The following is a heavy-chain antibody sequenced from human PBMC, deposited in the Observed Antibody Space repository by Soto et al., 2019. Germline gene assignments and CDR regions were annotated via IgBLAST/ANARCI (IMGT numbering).Heavy chain of an antibody. V-gene: IGHV3-33*01. Sequence: GGSLRLSCAASGFTFSSYGMHWVRQAPGKGLEWVAVIWYDGSNKYYADSVKGRFTISRDNSKNTLYLQMNSLRAEDTAVYYCATKLGIWALDDAFDIWGQGTMVTVSS. D-gene: IGHD7-27*01. CDR2: IWYDGSNK. CDR3: ATKLGIWALDDAFDI. CDR1: GFTFSSYG. J-gene: IGHJ3*02.